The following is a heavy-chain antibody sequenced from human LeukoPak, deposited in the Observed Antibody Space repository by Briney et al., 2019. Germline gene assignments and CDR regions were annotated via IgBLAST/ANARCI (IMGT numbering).Heavy chain of an antibody. CDR3: AKDRSYDILTGYTY. CDR2: ISGSAGST. V-gene: IGHV3-23*01. D-gene: IGHD3-9*01. J-gene: IGHJ4*02. Sequence: PGGSLRLSCAASGSTFNSYALNWVRQAPGKGLEWVSAISGSAGSTYYADSVKGRFTISRDNSKNTLYLQMNSLRAEDTAVYYCAKDRSYDILTGYTYWGQGTLVTVSS. CDR1: GSTFNSYA.